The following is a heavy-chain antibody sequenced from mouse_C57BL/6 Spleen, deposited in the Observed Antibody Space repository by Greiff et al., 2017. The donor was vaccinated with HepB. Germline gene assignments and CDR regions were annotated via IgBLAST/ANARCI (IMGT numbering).Heavy chain of an antibody. V-gene: IGHV6-3*01. CDR2: IRLKSDNYAT. D-gene: IGHD1-1*02. Sequence: EVKLQESGGGLVQPGGSMKLSCVASGFTFSNYWMNWVRQSPEKGLEWVAQIRLKSDNYATHYAESVKGRFTISRDDSKSSVYLQMNNLRAEDTGIYYCTGEGTSMVDYWGQGTTLTVSS. CDR3: TGEGTSMVDY. J-gene: IGHJ2*01. CDR1: GFTFSNYW.